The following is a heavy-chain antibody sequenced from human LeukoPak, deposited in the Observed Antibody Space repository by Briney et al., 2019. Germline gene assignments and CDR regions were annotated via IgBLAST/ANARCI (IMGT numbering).Heavy chain of an antibody. CDR3: SRESGPFCPFGY. V-gene: IGHV4-4*02. Sequence: SGTLSLTCGVSGGSISGTNWWSWVRPPPGQGLEWIGEISLAGQTNYNPSLNGRVTVSLDKSSNQLSLHLTSVTAADTATYFCSRESGPFCPFGYWGQGTLVIVSS. CDR2: ISLAGQT. D-gene: IGHD1-26*01. CDR1: GGSISGTNW. J-gene: IGHJ4*02.